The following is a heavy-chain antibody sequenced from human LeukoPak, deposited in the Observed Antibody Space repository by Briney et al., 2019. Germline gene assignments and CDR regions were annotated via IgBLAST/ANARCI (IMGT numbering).Heavy chain of an antibody. Sequence: ASVKVSCKVSGYTLTELSMHWVRQAPGKGLEWMGGFDPEDGETIYAQKFQGRVTVTRDTSTSTVHMELSGLRSEDTAVYYCARDQEAFDYWGQGALVTVSS. V-gene: IGHV1-24*01. J-gene: IGHJ4*02. CDR2: FDPEDGET. CDR3: ARDQEAFDY. CDR1: GYTLTELS.